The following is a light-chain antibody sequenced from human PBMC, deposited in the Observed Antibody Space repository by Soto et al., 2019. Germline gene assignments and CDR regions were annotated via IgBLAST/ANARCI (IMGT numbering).Light chain of an antibody. J-gene: IGKJ1*01. Sequence: EIVLTQSPATLSLSPGERATLSCRASQSVSSYLAWYQQKPGQAPRLLIYDASNRATGIPARFSGSGSGTDLTLTISSLENEDFEVYYCLQSINWWTFGQGTKVDIK. CDR1: QSVSSY. CDR2: DAS. CDR3: LQSINWWT. V-gene: IGKV3-11*01.